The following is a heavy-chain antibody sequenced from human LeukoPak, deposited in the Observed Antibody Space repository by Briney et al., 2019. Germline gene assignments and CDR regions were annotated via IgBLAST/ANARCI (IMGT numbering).Heavy chain of an antibody. CDR1: GYTFTGYY. D-gene: IGHD6-19*01. J-gene: IGHJ4*02. V-gene: IGHV1-2*06. CDR3: ARERHGCGWYGWAPAY. CDR2: IIPNSGGT. Sequence: GASVKVSCKPSGYTFTGYYMQWVRQAPGEGLEWMGRIIPNSGGTNYAQKFQGRVNMASDTSISTTYMELSRLRSDDTAVYYCARERHGCGWYGWAPAYWGQGTLVTVSS.